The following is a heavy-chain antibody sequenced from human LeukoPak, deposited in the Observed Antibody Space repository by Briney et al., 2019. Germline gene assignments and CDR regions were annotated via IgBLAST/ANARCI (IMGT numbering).Heavy chain of an antibody. D-gene: IGHD3-22*01. CDR3: ARESKSYDGSGFYHDY. CDR1: GGSVTSGSYY. J-gene: IGHJ4*02. Sequence: TSETLSLTCSVSGGSVTSGSYYWSWIRQPPGKELEWIGYISYRGNTNYNPSLKSRVTVSADTSKNQFSLKLSSVTAADTAVYYCARESKSYDGSGFYHDYWGQGTLVAVSS. V-gene: IGHV4-61*01. CDR2: ISYRGNT.